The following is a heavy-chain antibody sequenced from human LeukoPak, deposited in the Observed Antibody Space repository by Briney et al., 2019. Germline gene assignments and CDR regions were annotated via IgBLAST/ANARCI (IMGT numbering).Heavy chain of an antibody. J-gene: IGHJ4*02. Sequence: GASVKVSCKEPGYTFTSYYIHWGRQAPGQGLEWMGIINASGGSTSYAQKFQGRVTMTRDTSTSTVYMELSSLRSEDTAVYYCARDDPSNRIATAGCRLWGQRTLVTVSS. CDR3: ARDDPSNRIATAGCRL. V-gene: IGHV1-46*01. D-gene: IGHD6-13*01. CDR2: INASGGST. CDR1: GYTFTSYY.